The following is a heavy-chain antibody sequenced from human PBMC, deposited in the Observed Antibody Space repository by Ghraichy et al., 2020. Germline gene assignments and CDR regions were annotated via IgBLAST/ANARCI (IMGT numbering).Heavy chain of an antibody. CDR1: GGSISSGGYY. V-gene: IGHV4-31*03. D-gene: IGHD1-26*01. CDR2: IYYSGST. CDR3: ARIFTEPLPYFYL. Sequence: SETLSLTCTVSGGSISSGGYYWSWIRQHPGKGLEWIGYIYYSGSTYHNPSLKSRVTISVDTSKNQFSLKLSSVTAADTAVYYCARIFTEPLPYFYLWGRGTLVTVSS. J-gene: IGHJ2*01.